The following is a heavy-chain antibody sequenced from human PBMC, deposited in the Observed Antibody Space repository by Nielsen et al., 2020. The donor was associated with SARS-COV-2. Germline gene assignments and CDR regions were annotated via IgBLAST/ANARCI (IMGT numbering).Heavy chain of an antibody. Sequence: GGSLRLSCAGSGFTFSDYYMSWIRQAPGEGLEWVAQMSGSSSYIHYADSVKGRYTISKDSAKNSLYLQMNSLRAEDTAVYYCARVAGTPPVSYSYFDLWGRGTLVTVSS. CDR1: GFTFSDYY. CDR3: ARVAGTPPVSYSYFDL. CDR2: MSGSSSYI. J-gene: IGHJ2*01. D-gene: IGHD6-19*01. V-gene: IGHV3-11*05.